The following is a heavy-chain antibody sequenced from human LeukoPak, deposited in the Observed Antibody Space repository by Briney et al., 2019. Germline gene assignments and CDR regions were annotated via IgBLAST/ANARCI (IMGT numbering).Heavy chain of an antibody. CDR1: GFTFSSYW. V-gene: IGHV3-74*01. CDR3: ASAEVIQYGMDV. D-gene: IGHD3-16*02. CDR2: INSDGSST. J-gene: IGHJ6*02. Sequence: GVSLRLSCAASGFTFSSYWMHWVRRAPGKGLVWVSRINSDGSSTSYADSVKGRFTISRDNAKNTLFLQMNTLRAEDTAVYYCASAEVIQYGMDVWGQGTTVTVSS.